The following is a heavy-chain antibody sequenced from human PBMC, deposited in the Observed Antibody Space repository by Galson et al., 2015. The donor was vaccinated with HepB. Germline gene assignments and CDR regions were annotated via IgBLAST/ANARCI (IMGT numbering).Heavy chain of an antibody. CDR2: LSTSNGNT. CDR3: ARDYTMTTRSRFDP. CDR1: GSRFTNYG. D-gene: IGHD4-17*01. V-gene: IGHV1-18*01. J-gene: IGHJ5*02. Sequence: QSGAEVKKPGASVKVSCKASGSRFTNYGISWVRQAPGQGLEWMGWLSTSNGNTKYAQKIQDRVTMTTDTSTSTAYMELRSLKSDDTAVYYCARDYTMTTRSRFDPWGQGTLVTVSS.